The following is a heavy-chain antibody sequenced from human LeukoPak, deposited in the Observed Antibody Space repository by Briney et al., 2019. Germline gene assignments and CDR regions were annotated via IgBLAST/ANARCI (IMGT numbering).Heavy chain of an antibody. CDR1: GFTFSSYS. D-gene: IGHD3-9*01. V-gene: IGHV3-48*01. J-gene: IGHJ6*03. CDR2: ISSSSSTI. Sequence: GGSLRLSCAASGFTFSSYSMNWVRQAPGKGLEWVSYISSSSSTIYYADSVKGRFTISRDNAKNSLYLQMNSLRAEDTAVYYCARSRYFDWLSSPYMDVWGKGTTVTVSS. CDR3: ARSRYFDWLSSPYMDV.